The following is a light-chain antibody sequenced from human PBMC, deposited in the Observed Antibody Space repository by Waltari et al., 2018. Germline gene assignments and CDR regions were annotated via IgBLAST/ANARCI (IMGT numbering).Light chain of an antibody. CDR1: HSNIGNNY. CDR3: GTWDSSLSGAV. Sequence: QSVLTQPPSVSAAPGQRVTISCSGGHSNIGNNYVSWYRQFPGTAPKLLIYEDSERPSGVPGRFSGSKSGKSATLDITGLQAGDEADYYCGTWDSSLSGAVFGGGTHLTVL. J-gene: IGLJ7*01. V-gene: IGLV1-51*02. CDR2: EDS.